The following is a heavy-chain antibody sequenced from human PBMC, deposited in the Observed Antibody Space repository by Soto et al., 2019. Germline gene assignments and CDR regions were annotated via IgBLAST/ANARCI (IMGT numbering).Heavy chain of an antibody. CDR2: INAGNGNT. Sequence: ASVKVSCKASGFSFNNYAMHWARQAPGQRLEWMGWINAGNGNTKYSQKFQGRVTITRDTSASTAYMELSSLRSEDTALYYCAIARPYSSSSRFDYWGQGALVTVSS. D-gene: IGHD6-6*01. J-gene: IGHJ4*02. V-gene: IGHV1-3*01. CDR3: AIARPYSSSSRFDY. CDR1: GFSFNNYA.